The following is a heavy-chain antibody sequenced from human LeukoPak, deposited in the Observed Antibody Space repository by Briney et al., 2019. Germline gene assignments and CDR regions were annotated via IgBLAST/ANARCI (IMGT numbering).Heavy chain of an antibody. J-gene: IGHJ3*02. D-gene: IGHD3-16*01. V-gene: IGHV4-39*07. CDR2: VSYSGNT. CDR3: ARGNSYGPHDAFDI. CDR1: GGSINSGNYF. Sequence: SETLSLTCSVSGGSINSGNYFWAWIRQPPGKGLEWIGSVSYSGNTCYNPSLKSRVTISVDTSKNHFSLKLSSVTAADTAMYSCARGNSYGPHDAFDIWGQGTMVTISS.